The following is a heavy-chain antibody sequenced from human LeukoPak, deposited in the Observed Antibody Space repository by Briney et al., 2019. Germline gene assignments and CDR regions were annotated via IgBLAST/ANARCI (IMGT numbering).Heavy chain of an antibody. CDR2: ISYDGSNK. J-gene: IGHJ4*02. V-gene: IGHV3-30*03. CDR1: GFTFSSYG. CDR3: ASRGKALVRGANY. Sequence: GGSLRLSCAASGFTFSSYGMHWVRQAPGKGLEWVAVISYDGSNKYYADSVKGRFTISRDNSKNTLYLQMNSLRAEDTAVYYCASRGKALVRGANYWGQGTLVTVSS. D-gene: IGHD3-10*01.